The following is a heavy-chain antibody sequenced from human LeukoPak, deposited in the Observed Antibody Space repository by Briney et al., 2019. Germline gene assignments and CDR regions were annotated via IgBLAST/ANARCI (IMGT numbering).Heavy chain of an antibody. J-gene: IGHJ4*02. CDR3: AKDRGHYYTYDY. D-gene: IGHD3-22*01. V-gene: IGHV3-23*01. CDR2: ISNSGSST. CDR1: GFTFTSYA. Sequence: PGGSLRLSCAASGFTFTSYAMTWVRQAPGKGLEWVSGISNSGSSTYYADSVKGRFTISRDNSKNTLYLQLSSLRAEDTAVYYCAKDRGHYYTYDYWGQGTLVTVSS.